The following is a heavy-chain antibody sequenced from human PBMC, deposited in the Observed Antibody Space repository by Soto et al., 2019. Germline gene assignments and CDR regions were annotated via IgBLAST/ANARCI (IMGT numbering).Heavy chain of an antibody. CDR2: ISYDGSIK. Sequence: LRLSCAASGFTFRGYGMHWVRQAPGRGLEWVALISYDGSIKYYADSVRGRFTVSRDNSKNTLYLQMNSLRAEDTAVYYCANSEYSRYKNIDVWGQGTTVTVSS. D-gene: IGHD5-18*01. CDR3: ANSEYSRYKNIDV. CDR1: GFTFRGYG. V-gene: IGHV3-30*18. J-gene: IGHJ6*02.